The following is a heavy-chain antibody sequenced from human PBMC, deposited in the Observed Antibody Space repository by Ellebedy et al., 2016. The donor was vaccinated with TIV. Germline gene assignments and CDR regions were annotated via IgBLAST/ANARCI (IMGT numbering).Heavy chain of an antibody. D-gene: IGHD6-25*01. Sequence: GESLKISCAASGFTFSTYNMNWVRQAPGKGLEWVSYISGGSSTIDYEDSVKGRFTISSDNANKSLYLQMNSLRDEDTAVYYCARSLGRRNYFDYWGQGTLVTVSS. CDR2: ISGGSSTI. V-gene: IGHV3-48*02. CDR3: ARSLGRRNYFDY. CDR1: GFTFSTYN. J-gene: IGHJ4*02.